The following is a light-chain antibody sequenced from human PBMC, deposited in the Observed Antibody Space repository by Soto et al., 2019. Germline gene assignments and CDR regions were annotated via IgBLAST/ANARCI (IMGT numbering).Light chain of an antibody. Sequence: QSVLTQPPSVSGAPGQRVTISCTGSSSNIGAGYDVHWYQQLPGTAPKLLIYGNNNRPSGVPDRFSGSKSGTSASLAITGLQAEDEAEYYCQSHDSSLSGWVFGGGTKLTVL. CDR3: QSHDSSLSGWV. V-gene: IGLV1-40*01. J-gene: IGLJ3*02. CDR2: GNN. CDR1: SSNIGAGYD.